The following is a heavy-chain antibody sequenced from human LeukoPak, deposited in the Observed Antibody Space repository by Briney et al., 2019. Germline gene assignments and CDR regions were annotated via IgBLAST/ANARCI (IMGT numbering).Heavy chain of an antibody. D-gene: IGHD3-10*01. CDR2: IYPGGSDT. Sequence: GESLKISCKGSGYSFTSYWIGWVRQMPAKGLEWMGIIYPGGSDTRYSPSFQGQVTISADKSISTAYLQWSSLKASDTAMYYCARTTMVRGVTRHFDYWGQGTLVTVSS. CDR3: ARTTMVRGVTRHFDY. CDR1: GYSFTSYW. J-gene: IGHJ4*02. V-gene: IGHV5-51*01.